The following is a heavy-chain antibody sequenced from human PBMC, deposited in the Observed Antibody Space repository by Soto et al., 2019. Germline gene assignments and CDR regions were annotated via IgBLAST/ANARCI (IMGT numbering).Heavy chain of an antibody. J-gene: IGHJ5*02. D-gene: IGHD2-2*01. CDR3: ALIKDYSRTDCYLASFDP. Sequence: QVTLKESGPVLVKPTETLTLTCTVSGLSLNNDRLGVSWIRQPPGKALEWLAHIFSNDDKSYSTSLKSRLTISKDTSRSQVVLTMTNMDPVDSATYYCALIKDYSRTDCYLASFDPWGQGTLVTVSS. CDR1: GLSLNNDRLG. CDR2: IFSNDDK. V-gene: IGHV2-26*01.